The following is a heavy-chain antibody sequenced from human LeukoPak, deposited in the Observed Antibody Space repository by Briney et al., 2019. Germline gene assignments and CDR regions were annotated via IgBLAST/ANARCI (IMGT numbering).Heavy chain of an antibody. V-gene: IGHV3-21*01. CDR3: ARAKDDFCDY. CDR2: IRSSISYT. CDR1: GFTFSSYS. J-gene: IGHJ4*02. D-gene: IGHD3/OR15-3a*01. Sequence: GGSLRLSCAASGFTFSSYSMNWVRQAPGKGLEWVSSIRSSISYTYYADSVKGRFTISRDNAKNSLYLQMNRLTAEDTAVYYCARAKDDFCDYWGQGTLVTVSS.